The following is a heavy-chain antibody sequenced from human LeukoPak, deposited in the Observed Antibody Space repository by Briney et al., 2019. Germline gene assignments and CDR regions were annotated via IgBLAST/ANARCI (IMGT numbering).Heavy chain of an antibody. D-gene: IGHD2-2*02. J-gene: IGHJ3*02. V-gene: IGHV4-39*07. CDR2: IYYSGST. Sequence: SETLSLTCTVSGGSISSSSYYWGWIRQPPGTGLEWIGSIYYSGSTYYNPSLKSRVTISVDTSKNQFSLKLSSVTAADTAVYYCASGGRIVPAAIDAFDIWGQGTMVTVSS. CDR3: ASGGRIVPAAIDAFDI. CDR1: GGSISSSSYY.